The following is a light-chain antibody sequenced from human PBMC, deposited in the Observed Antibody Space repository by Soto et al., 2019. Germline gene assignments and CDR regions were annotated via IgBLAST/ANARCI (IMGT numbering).Light chain of an antibody. CDR1: SSDVGGYNR. J-gene: IGLJ1*01. V-gene: IGLV2-18*02. CDR2: EVI. Sequence: QSALTQPPSVSGSPGQSVTISCTGTSSDVGGYNRVSWNQQPPGTAPKLVIYEVIHRPSGVPARFSGSKSGNTASLTISGLQAEDEADYYCYSYTSSSTYVFGTGTKLTVL. CDR3: YSYTSSSTYV.